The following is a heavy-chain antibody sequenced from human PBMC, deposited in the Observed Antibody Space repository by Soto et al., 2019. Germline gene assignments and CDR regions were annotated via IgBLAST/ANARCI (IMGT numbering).Heavy chain of an antibody. J-gene: IGHJ2*01. V-gene: IGHV3-74*01. CDR2: INSDGSST. CDR1: GFTFSSYW. D-gene: IGHD3-10*02. Sequence: GSLRLSCAASGFTFSSYWMHWVRQAPGKGLVWVSRINSDGSSTSYADPVKGRFTISRDNAKKTLYLQMNSLRAEDTAVYYCARGREVCSGSYCPYWYFDLWGRGTLVTVSS. CDR3: ARGREVCSGSYCPYWYFDL.